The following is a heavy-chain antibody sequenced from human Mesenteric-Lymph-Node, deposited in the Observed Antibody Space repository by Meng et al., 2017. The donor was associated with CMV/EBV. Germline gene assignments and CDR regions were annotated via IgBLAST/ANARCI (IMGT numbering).Heavy chain of an antibody. CDR2: INHSGST. CDR1: GGSFSGYY. CDR3: ARVRGYQLLFTSDAFDI. J-gene: IGHJ3*02. V-gene: IGHV4-34*01. D-gene: IGHD2-2*01. Sequence: SETLSLTCAVYGGSFSGYYWSWIRQPPGKGLEWIGEINHSGSTNYNPSLKSRVTISVDTSKNQFSLKLSSVTAADTAVYYCARVRGYQLLFTSDAFDIWGQGTMVTVSS.